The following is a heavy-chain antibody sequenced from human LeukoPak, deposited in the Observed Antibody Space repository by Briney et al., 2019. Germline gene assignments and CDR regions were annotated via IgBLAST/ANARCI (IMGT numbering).Heavy chain of an antibody. V-gene: IGHV1-2*02. CDR2: INPNSGGT. D-gene: IGHD5-18*01. CDR1: GYTFTGYY. CDR3: ARPPFLRGYSYGF. J-gene: IGHJ4*02. Sequence: ASVTVSCKASGYTFTGYYMHWVRQAPGQGLEWMGWINPNSGGTNYAQKFQGRVTMTRDTSISTAYMELSRLRSDDTAVYYCARPPFLRGYSYGFWGQGTLVTVSS.